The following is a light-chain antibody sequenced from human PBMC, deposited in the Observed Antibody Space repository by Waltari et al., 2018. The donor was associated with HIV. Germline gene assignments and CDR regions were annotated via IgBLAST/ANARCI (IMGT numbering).Light chain of an antibody. J-gene: IGKJ2*01. CDR2: DAS. CDR3: QQRTNWPPDT. Sequence: EIVLTQSPATLSLSPGERATLSCWASQSVSNYLAWYQQKPGQAPRLLIYDASNRASGIPARFSGSGSGTDFTLTISSLEPEDVAVYYCQQRTNWPPDTFGPGTKLEIK. CDR1: QSVSNY. V-gene: IGKV3-11*01.